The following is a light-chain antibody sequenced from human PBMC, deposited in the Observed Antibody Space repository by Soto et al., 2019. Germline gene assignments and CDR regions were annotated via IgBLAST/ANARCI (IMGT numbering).Light chain of an antibody. J-gene: IGKJ4*01. CDR1: QRVSIN. Sequence: EIFVTQSPATLSVSPGETVTLSCRASQRVSINLAWLQQKPGQAPRLLIYGASTRATGIPARFSGSGSGTEFTLTITRLQAEDSVVCYCHPYNNGLTFGGGTKVDI. V-gene: IGKV3-15*01. CDR3: HPYNNGLT. CDR2: GAS.